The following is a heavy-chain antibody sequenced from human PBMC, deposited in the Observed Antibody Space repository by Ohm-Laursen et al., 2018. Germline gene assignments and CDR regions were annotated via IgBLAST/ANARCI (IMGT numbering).Heavy chain of an antibody. CDR2: IKADGSET. CDR1: GFSFTTSC. Sequence: SLRLSCTASGFSFTTSCMNWVRQAPGKGLEWVANIKADGSETNYVDSVKGRFTISRDIAKKSLYLQMINLRADDTAVYYCLRAGGYWGQGTLVTVSS. J-gene: IGHJ4*02. D-gene: IGHD3-10*01. V-gene: IGHV3-7*01. CDR3: LRAGGY.